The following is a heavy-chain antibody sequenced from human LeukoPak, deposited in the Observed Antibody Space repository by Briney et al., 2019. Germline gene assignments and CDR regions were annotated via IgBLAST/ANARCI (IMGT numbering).Heavy chain of an antibody. CDR2: ISGSGGSK. CDR3: AKDRRVDSYYFDY. V-gene: IGHV3-23*01. CDR1: GFTFSSYA. Sequence: GGSLRLSCAASGFTFSSYAMSWVRQAPGKGLEWVSDISGSGGSKYYADSVKGRFTISRDNSKNTLYLQMNSLRAEDTAVYYCAKDRRVDSYYFDYWGQGTLVTVSS. D-gene: IGHD5-12*01. J-gene: IGHJ4*02.